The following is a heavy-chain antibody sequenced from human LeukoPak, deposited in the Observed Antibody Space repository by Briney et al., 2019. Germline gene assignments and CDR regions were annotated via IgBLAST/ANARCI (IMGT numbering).Heavy chain of an antibody. CDR3: ARGGPYCSGGSCYTNYYYYYGMDV. Sequence: ASVTVSCKASGYTFTSHDINWVRQASGQGPEWMGWINPRTGDRGYAQKFQGRVTITRSTSMNTAYMELSSLRSEDTAVYYCARGGPYCSGGSCYTNYYYYYGMDVWGQGTTVTVSS. V-gene: IGHV1-8*01. CDR2: INPRTGDR. D-gene: IGHD2-15*01. J-gene: IGHJ6*02. CDR1: GYTFTSHD.